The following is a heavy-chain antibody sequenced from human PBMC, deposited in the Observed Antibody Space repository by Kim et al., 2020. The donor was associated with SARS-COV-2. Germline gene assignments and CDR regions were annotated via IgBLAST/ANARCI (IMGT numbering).Heavy chain of an antibody. D-gene: IGHD3-10*01. Sequence: GGSLRLSCAASGFTFSSYSMNWVRQAPGKGLEWVSYISSSSSTIYYADSVKGRFTISRDNAKNSLYLQMNSLRAEDTAVYYCARVGVVRGVIWEHYYGMDVWGQGTTVTVSS. V-gene: IGHV3-48*04. CDR2: ISSSSSTI. J-gene: IGHJ6*02. CDR3: ARVGVVRGVIWEHYYGMDV. CDR1: GFTFSSYS.